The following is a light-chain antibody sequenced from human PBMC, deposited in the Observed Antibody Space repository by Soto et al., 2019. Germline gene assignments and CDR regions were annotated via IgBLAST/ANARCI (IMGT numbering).Light chain of an antibody. J-gene: IGLJ2*01. Sequence: QSALTQPRSGSGSPGQSVTISCTGTSSDVGGYNYVSWYQQHPGKAPILMIYDVSKRPSGVPDRFSGSKSGNTASLTISGLQAEDEADYYCCSYAGSYTFVVFGGGTKLTVL. CDR3: CSYAGSYTFVV. CDR2: DVS. CDR1: SSDVGGYNY. V-gene: IGLV2-11*01.